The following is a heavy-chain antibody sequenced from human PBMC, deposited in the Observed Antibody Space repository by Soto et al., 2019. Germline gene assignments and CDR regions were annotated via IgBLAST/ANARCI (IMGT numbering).Heavy chain of an antibody. CDR1: GSTFPSYG. CDR3: ARNVVNWFDP. CDR2: ISAYNGNT. Sequence: ASVRFSYTSSGSTFPSYGISWVRQAPGQGLEWMGWISAYNGNTNYAQKLQGRVTMTTDTSTSTAYMELRSLRSDDTAVYYCARNVVNWFDPWGQGTLVTVSS. J-gene: IGHJ5*02. D-gene: IGHD2-15*01. V-gene: IGHV1-18*04.